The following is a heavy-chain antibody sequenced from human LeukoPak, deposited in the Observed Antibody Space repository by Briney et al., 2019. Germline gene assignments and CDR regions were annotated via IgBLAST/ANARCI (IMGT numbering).Heavy chain of an antibody. V-gene: IGHV1-2*02. CDR1: GYTFTGYY. Sequence: ASVKVSCKASGYTFTGYYMHWVRQAPGQGLEWMGWINPNSGGTNYAQKFQGRVTMTRDTSISTAYMELSRLKSDDTAVYYCAREVYDYVWGSYHDYWGQGTLVTVSP. J-gene: IGHJ4*02. D-gene: IGHD3-16*02. CDR3: AREVYDYVWGSYHDY. CDR2: INPNSGGT.